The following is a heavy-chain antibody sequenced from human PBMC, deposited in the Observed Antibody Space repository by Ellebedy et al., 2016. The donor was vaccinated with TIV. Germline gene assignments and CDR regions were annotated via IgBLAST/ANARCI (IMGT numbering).Heavy chain of an antibody. CDR3: VDQLTGLDAFDI. Sequence: LRLSCAVSGGSISSGGYSWSWIRQPPGKGLEWIGYIYHSGSTYYNPSLKSRVTISVHPSKDQFSLKLSSVTASDTAVYYCVDQLTGLDAFDIWGQGTVVTVSS. CDR2: IYHSGST. CDR1: GGSISSGGYS. V-gene: IGHV4-30-2*01. D-gene: IGHD7-27*01. J-gene: IGHJ3*02.